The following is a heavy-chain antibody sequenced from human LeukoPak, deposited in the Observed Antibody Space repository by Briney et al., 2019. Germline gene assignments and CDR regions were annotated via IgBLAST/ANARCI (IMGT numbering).Heavy chain of an antibody. V-gene: IGHV3-30*02. Sequence: PGGPLRLSCAASGLTFSNFPMHWVRQAPGKGLEWVALIQDDGATTNYVDSVRGRFTISRDNSKSTVYLQMNSLKPDDTAVYYCATQSITLVVVTSPFDYWGQGTLVTVSS. D-gene: IGHD3-22*01. J-gene: IGHJ4*02. CDR2: IQDDGATT. CDR1: GLTFSNFP. CDR3: ATQSITLVVVTSPFDY.